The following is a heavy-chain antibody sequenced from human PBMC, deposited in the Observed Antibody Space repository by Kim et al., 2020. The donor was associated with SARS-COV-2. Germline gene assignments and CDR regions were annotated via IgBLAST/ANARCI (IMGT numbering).Heavy chain of an antibody. CDR1: GGSIRTYY. J-gene: IGHJ4*02. CDR3: ASTSSSSSWTQDY. V-gene: IGHV4-59*01. CDR2: IYYSGST. Sequence: SETLSLTCTVSGGSIRTYYWSWIRQPPGKGLEWIGYIYYSGSTNYNPSLKSRVTISVDTSKNQFSLKLSSVTAADTAVYYCASTSSSSSWTQDYWGQGTLVTVSS. D-gene: IGHD6-13*01.